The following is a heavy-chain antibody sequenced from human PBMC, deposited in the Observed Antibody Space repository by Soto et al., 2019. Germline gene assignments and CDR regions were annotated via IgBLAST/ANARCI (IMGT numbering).Heavy chain of an antibody. Sequence: SETLSLTCAVYGGSFSGYSWTWIRQPPGTGLEWIGEINHTGSTNYNPSLKSRVTISVDTSKNQFSLKLTSATAADTAVYYCARDKITGLFDYWGQGTLVTVS. CDR2: INHTGST. J-gene: IGHJ4*02. D-gene: IGHD2-8*02. CDR1: GGSFSGYS. CDR3: ARDKITGLFDY. V-gene: IGHV4-34*01.